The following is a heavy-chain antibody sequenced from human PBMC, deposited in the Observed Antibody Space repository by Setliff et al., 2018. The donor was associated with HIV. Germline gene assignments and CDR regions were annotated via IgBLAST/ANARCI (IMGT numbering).Heavy chain of an antibody. D-gene: IGHD2-21*01. J-gene: IGHJ3*02. CDR2: IYTSGST. Sequence: SSETLSLTCTVSGGSISSGSNYWSWIRQPAGKGLEWIGHIYTSGSTNYNPSLKSRVTISADTSKNQFSLKLGSVTAADTAMYYCARATYYYDIWGQGTVVTVSS. CDR1: GGSISSGSNY. V-gene: IGHV4-61*09. CDR3: ARATYYYDI.